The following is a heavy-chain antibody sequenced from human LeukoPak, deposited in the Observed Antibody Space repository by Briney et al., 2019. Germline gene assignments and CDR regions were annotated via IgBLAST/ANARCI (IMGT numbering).Heavy chain of an antibody. J-gene: IGHJ3*02. CDR2: ISAYNGNT. D-gene: IGHD3-22*01. Sequence: ASVKVSCKASGYTFTSYGISWVRQAPGQGLEWMGWISAYNGNTNYAQKLQGRVTMTTDTSTSTAYMELRSLRSDDTAVYYCASLHNYYDSSGLTVSVRQKNAFDIWGQGTMVTVSS. CDR1: GYTFTSYG. V-gene: IGHV1-18*01. CDR3: ASLHNYYDSSGLTVSVRQKNAFDI.